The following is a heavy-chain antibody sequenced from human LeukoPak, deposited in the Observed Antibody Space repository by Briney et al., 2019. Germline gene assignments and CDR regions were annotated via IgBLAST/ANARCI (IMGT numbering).Heavy chain of an antibody. Sequence: GGSLRLSCAASGFSVSTNYMSWVRQAPGKGLEWVSVIYSGGSTYYADSVKGRFTISRDNSKNTVYLQMNSLRAEDTAVYYCARDSPLYGYVTDYWGQGTLDTVSS. D-gene: IGHD5-18*01. CDR1: GFSVSTNY. CDR3: ARDSPLYGYVTDY. J-gene: IGHJ4*02. CDR2: IYSGGST. V-gene: IGHV3-66*01.